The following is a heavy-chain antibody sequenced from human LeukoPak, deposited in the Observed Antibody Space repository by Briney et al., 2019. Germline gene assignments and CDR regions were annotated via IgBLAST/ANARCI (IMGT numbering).Heavy chain of an antibody. V-gene: IGHV1-58*01. J-gene: IGHJ4*02. Sequence: TSVKISCKATGFTFTSSAFQWLRPARGQRLEWIGWIVVGSGNTNYAQKFQERVTITRDMSTSTAYMELSSLRSEDTAVYYCATPSQDYGDYSYWGQGTLVTVSS. CDR2: IVVGSGNT. D-gene: IGHD4-17*01. CDR3: ATPSQDYGDYSY. CDR1: GFTFTSSA.